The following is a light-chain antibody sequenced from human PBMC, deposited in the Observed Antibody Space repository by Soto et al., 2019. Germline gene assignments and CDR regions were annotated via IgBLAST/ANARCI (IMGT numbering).Light chain of an antibody. CDR2: GNS. CDR3: QSYDSSLRGRV. Sequence: QSVPTQPPSLSGAPGQRVTISCTGSSSNIGAGYDVHWYQQLPGTAPKLLIYGNSNRPSGVPDRFSGSKSGTSASLAITGLQAEDEADYYCQSYDSSLRGRVFGGGTKLTVL. J-gene: IGLJ3*02. CDR1: SSNIGAGYD. V-gene: IGLV1-40*01.